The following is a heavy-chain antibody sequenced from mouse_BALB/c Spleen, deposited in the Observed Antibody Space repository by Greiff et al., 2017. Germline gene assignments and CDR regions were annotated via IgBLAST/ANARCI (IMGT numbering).Heavy chain of an antibody. D-gene: IGHD1-1*01. J-gene: IGHJ2*01. CDR3: TRAFYYYGSPYYFDY. CDR2: ISSGGSYT. V-gene: IGHV5-6-4*01. Sequence: EVQGVESGGGLVKPGGSLKLSCAASGFTFSSYTMSWVRQTPEKRLEWVATISSGGSYTYYPDSVKGRFTISRDNAKNTLYLQMSSLKSEDTAMYYCTRAFYYYGSPYYFDYWGQGTTLTVSS. CDR1: GFTFSSYT.